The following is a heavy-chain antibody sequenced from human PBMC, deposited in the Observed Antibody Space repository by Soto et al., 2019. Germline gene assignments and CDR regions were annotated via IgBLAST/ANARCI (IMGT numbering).Heavy chain of an antibody. J-gene: IGHJ4*02. V-gene: IGHV4-30-2*01. CDR2: IYHSGST. CDR1: GGSISSGGYS. Sequence: SETLSLTCAVSGGSISSGGYSWSWIRQPPGKGLEWIGYIYHSGSTYYNPSLKSRVTISVDRSKNQFSLKLSSVTAADTAVYYCIVRGGYKVDYWGQGTLVTVSS. CDR3: IVRGGYKVDY. D-gene: IGHD5-12*01.